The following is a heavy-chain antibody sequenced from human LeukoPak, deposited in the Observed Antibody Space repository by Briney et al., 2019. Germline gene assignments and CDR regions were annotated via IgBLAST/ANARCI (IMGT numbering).Heavy chain of an antibody. Sequence: PGRSLRLSCAASGFTFSSYGMHWVRQAPGKGLEWVAVISYDGSNKYYADSVKGRFTISRDNSKNTLYLQMNSLRAEDTAVYYCAKDLYCSGGSCYYPYYYYGMDVWGQGTTVTVSS. J-gene: IGHJ6*02. CDR1: GFTFSSYG. CDR2: ISYDGSNK. D-gene: IGHD2-15*01. V-gene: IGHV3-30*18. CDR3: AKDLYCSGGSCYYPYYYYGMDV.